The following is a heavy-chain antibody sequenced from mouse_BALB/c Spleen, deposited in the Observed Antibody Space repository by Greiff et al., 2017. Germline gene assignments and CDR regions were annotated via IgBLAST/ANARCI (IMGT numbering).Heavy chain of an antibody. CDR3: GRSYYDYDDYFDY. CDR2: INPYNGDT. V-gene: IGHV1-37*01. CDR1: GYSFTGYF. D-gene: IGHD2-4*01. Sequence: EVQRVESGPELVKPGASVKISCKASGYSFTGYFMNWVKQSHGKSLEWIGRINPYNGDTFYNQKFKGKATLTVDKSSSTAHMELLSLTSEDSAVYYCGRSYYDYDDYFDYWGQGTTLTVSS. J-gene: IGHJ2*01.